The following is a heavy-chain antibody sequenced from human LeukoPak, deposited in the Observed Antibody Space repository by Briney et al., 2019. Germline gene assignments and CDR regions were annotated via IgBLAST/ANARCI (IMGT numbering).Heavy chain of an antibody. J-gene: IGHJ4*02. D-gene: IGHD5-12*01. CDR2: ISYDGSNK. V-gene: IGHV3-30*03. Sequence: PGGSLRLSCAASGFTLSSYGMHWVRQAPGKGLEWVAVISYDGSNKYYADSVKGRFTISRDNSENTLYLQMNSLRAEDTAVYYCARGPSGYHNTGGQGTLVTVSS. CDR1: GFTLSSYG. CDR3: ARGPSGYHNT.